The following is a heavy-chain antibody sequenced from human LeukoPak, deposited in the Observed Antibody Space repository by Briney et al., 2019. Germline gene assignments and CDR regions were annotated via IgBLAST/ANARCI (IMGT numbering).Heavy chain of an antibody. D-gene: IGHD2-8*01. J-gene: IGHJ4*02. CDR3: AKGKNGFDY. CDR2: ISSGVGST. CDR1: GFPLSSNA. Sequence: GGSLRLSCAASGFPLSSNAMSWVRQAPGKGLVWVSAISSGVGSTYYADSVKGRFTISRDNSKNTLYLQMNSLRAEDTAVYYCAKGKNGFDYWGRGTLVTVSS. V-gene: IGHV3-23*01.